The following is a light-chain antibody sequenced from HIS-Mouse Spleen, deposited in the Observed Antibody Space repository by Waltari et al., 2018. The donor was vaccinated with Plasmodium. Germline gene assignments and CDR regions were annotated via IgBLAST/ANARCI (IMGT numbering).Light chain of an antibody. Sequence: EIVMTHSPATLSVSPGERATLSCRASQSVSSNLAWYQQNPGQAPRLLLYGASTRATGIPARFSGSGSGTEFTITISSLQSEDFEVYYCKQYKKGSFTFGPGTKVDIK. CDR2: GAS. V-gene: IGKV3-15*01. CDR1: QSVSSN. J-gene: IGKJ3*01. CDR3: KQYKKGSFT.